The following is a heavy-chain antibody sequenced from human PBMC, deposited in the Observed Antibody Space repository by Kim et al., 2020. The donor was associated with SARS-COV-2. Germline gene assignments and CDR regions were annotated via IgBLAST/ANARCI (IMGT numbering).Heavy chain of an antibody. CDR2: ITWDGVST. CDR3: ARSLGSTWHLADL. D-gene: IGHD2-2*01. J-gene: IGHJ5*02. CDR1: GFTFEDYA. Sequence: GGSLRLSCAASGFTFEDYAMHWVRQVPGRGLQWVSLITWDGVSTYYADSVKGRFTVSRDNSQKSLYLQLDSLRPEDAALYYCARSLGSTWHLADLWGRGT. V-gene: IGHV3-43D*03.